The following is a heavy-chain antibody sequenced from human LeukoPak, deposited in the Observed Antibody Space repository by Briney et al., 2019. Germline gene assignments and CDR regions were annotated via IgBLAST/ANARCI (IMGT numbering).Heavy chain of an antibody. J-gene: IGHJ4*02. Sequence: ASVKVSCKASGYTFTGYYMHWVQQAPGQGLEWMGWINPNSGGTNYAQKFQGRVTMTRDTSISTAYMELSRLRSDDTAVYYCARGAMVRGVIITYFDYWGQGTLVTVSS. CDR2: INPNSGGT. CDR1: GYTFTGYY. V-gene: IGHV1-2*02. CDR3: ARGAMVRGVIITYFDY. D-gene: IGHD3-10*01.